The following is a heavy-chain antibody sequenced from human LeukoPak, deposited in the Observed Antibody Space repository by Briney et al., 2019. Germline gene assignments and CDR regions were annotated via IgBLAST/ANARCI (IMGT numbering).Heavy chain of an antibody. Sequence: SVKVSCKASGGTFSSYAISWVRQAPGQGLEWMGGIIPIFGTANYAQKFQGRVTITADESTSTAYMELSSLRSEDTAVYYCARVSISGSYDRDYYYYGMDVWGQGTTVTASS. CDR2: IIPIFGTA. D-gene: IGHD3-10*01. CDR1: GGTFSSYA. V-gene: IGHV1-69*13. CDR3: ARVSISGSYDRDYYYYGMDV. J-gene: IGHJ6*02.